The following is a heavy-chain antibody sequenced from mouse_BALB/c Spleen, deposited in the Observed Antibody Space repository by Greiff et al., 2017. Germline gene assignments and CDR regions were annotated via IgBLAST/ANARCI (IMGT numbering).Heavy chain of an antibody. Sequence: EVKLMESGGGLVKPGGSLKLSCAASGFTFSSYTMSWVRQTPEKRLEWVATISSGGSYTYYPDSVKGRFTISRDNAKNTLYLQMSSLKSEDTAMYYCTRGFLLKEGNAMDYWGQGTSVTVSS. V-gene: IGHV5-6-4*01. J-gene: IGHJ4*01. CDR1: GFTFSSYT. CDR3: TRGFLLKEGNAMDY. D-gene: IGHD2-14*01. CDR2: ISSGGSYT.